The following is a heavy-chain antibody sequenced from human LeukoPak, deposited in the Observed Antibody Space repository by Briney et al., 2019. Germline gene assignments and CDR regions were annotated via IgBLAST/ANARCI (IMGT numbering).Heavy chain of an antibody. J-gene: IGHJ4*02. CDR3: ARDGRRAMVD. V-gene: IGHV3-30*02. CDR2: VQYNGNNK. CDR1: GFTFNRYA. D-gene: IGHD5-18*01. Sequence: GGSLRLSYAASGFTFNRYAMHWVRQAPGKGLEWVAYVQYNGNNKFYADSVKGRFTISRDNSQNTVDLQMNSLRPEDAAVYYCARDGRRAMVDWGQGTLVTVSS.